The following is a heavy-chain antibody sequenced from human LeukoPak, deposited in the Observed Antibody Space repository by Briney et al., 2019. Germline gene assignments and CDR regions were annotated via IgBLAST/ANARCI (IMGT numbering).Heavy chain of an antibody. CDR1: GGSFSGYY. D-gene: IGHD1-26*01. CDR2: INHSGST. J-gene: IGHJ6*03. V-gene: IGHV4-34*01. CDR3: ARVVVGATPHYYYYYMDV. Sequence: SETLSLTCAVYGGSFSGYYWSWIRQPPGKGLEWIGEINHSGSTNYNPSLKSRVTISVDTSKNQFSLKLSSVTAADTAVYYCARVVVGATPHYYYYYMDVWGKGTTVTVSS.